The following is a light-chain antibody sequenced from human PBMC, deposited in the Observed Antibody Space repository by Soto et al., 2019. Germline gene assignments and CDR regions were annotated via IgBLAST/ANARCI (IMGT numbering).Light chain of an antibody. J-gene: IGKJ5*01. CDR1: QSISSW. CDR2: DAS. Sequence: DIQMTQSPATLSASVGDRVTITCRASQSISSWLAWYQEKPGRAPKLLIYDASTLESGVPSRFSGSGSGTEFTLTISSLQPDDSATYYCQQYNSYPYTFGQGTRLEIK. CDR3: QQYNSYPYT. V-gene: IGKV1-5*01.